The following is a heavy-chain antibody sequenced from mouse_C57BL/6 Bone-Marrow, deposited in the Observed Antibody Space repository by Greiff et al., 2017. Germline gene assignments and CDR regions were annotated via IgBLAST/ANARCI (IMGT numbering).Heavy chain of an antibody. Sequence: EVKLMESGAELVRPGASVKLSCTASGFNIKDDYMHWVKQRPEQGLEWIGWIDPENGDTEYASKFQGKATITADTSSNTAYLQLSSLTSEDTAVYYCTFYYDCPFAYWGQGTLVTVSA. D-gene: IGHD2-4*01. CDR2: IDPENGDT. J-gene: IGHJ3*01. V-gene: IGHV14-4*01. CDR1: GFNIKDDY. CDR3: TFYYDCPFAY.